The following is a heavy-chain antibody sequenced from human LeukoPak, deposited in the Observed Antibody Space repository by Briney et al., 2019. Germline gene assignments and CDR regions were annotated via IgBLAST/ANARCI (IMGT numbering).Heavy chain of an antibody. V-gene: IGHV4-59*01. J-gene: IGHJ4*02. D-gene: IGHD4-17*01. CDR3: ARERAVTTYYYFDY. CDR1: GGSIRSYY. Sequence: SETLSLTCTVSGGSIRSYYWSWIRQPPGKGLEWIGYIYYSENTDYNPSLRSRVTISVDTSNNQFSLKVNSMTAADTAVYYCARERAVTTYYYFDYWGQGTLVTVSS. CDR2: IYYSENT.